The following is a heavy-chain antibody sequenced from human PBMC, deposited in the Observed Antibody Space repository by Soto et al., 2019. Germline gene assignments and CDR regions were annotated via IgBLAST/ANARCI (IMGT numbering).Heavy chain of an antibody. CDR3: ARGPGSGGPVTLVMYY. D-gene: IGHD2-15*01. V-gene: IGHV1-69*01. CDR1: GGTFSSYA. CDR2: IIPIFGTA. J-gene: IGHJ4*02. Sequence: QVQLVQSGAEVNKPASSVKVSCKASGGTFSSYAISWVRQAPVQGLEWMGGIIPIFGTANYAQKFQGRVTITADESTSTAYIELSSLRSEDTAVYYCARGPGSGGPVTLVMYYWGQGTLVTVSS.